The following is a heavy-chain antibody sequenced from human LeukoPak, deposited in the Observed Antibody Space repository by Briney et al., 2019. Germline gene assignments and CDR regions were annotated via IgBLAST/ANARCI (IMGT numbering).Heavy chain of an antibody. CDR1: GFTFSSYW. CDR3: ARPVDY. CDR2: IKQDGSEK. Sequence: GGSLRLSCVASGFTFSSYWMSWVRQAPGQGLEWVANIKQDGSEKHYVDSVKGRFTISRDNGKNSVYLQMNSLRAEDTAVYYCARPVDYWGQGTLVTVSS. V-gene: IGHV3-7*01. J-gene: IGHJ4*02.